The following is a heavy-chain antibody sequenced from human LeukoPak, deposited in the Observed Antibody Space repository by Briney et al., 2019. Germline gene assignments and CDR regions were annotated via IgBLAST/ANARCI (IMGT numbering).Heavy chain of an antibody. Sequence: SVKVSCKASGGTFSSYAISWVRQAPGQGLEWMGGIIPIFGTANYAQKFQGRVTMTRDTSTSTVYMELSSLRSEDTAVYYCAREEVVTATTYYYGMDVWGQGTTVTVSS. V-gene: IGHV1-69*05. D-gene: IGHD2-21*02. J-gene: IGHJ6*02. CDR3: AREEVVTATTYYYGMDV. CDR1: GGTFSSYA. CDR2: IIPIFGTA.